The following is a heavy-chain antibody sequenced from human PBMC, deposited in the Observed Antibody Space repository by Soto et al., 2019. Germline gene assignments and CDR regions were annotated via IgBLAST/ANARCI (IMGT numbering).Heavy chain of an antibody. V-gene: IGHV3-30-3*01. Sequence: PGGSLRLSCAASGFTFSSYAMHWVRQAPGKGLEWVAVISYDGSNKYYADSVKGRFTISSDNSKNTLYLQMNSLRAEDTAVYYCARAPQYDSSGWYGYYGMDVWGQGTTVTVSS. CDR3: ARAPQYDSSGWYGYYGMDV. J-gene: IGHJ6*02. D-gene: IGHD6-19*01. CDR1: GFTFSSYA. CDR2: ISYDGSNK.